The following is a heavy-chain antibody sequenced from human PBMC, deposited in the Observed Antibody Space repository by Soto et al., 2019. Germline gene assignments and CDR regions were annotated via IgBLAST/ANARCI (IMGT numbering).Heavy chain of an antibody. Sequence: PGESLKISCKGSGYSFAGYWITWVRQKPGKGREWMGRIDPSDSESYYSPSFRGHGTISVTKSITTVFLQWSSLRASEPAMYYCARQIYDSDTGPNFQYYFDPWGQGTPVTVSS. CDR2: IDPSDSES. J-gene: IGHJ4*02. CDR1: GYSFAGYW. V-gene: IGHV5-10-1*01. CDR3: ARQIYDSDTGPNFQYYFDP. D-gene: IGHD3-22*01.